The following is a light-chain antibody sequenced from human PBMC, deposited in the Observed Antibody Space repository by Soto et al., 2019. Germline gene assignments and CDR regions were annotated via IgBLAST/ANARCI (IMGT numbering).Light chain of an antibody. Sequence: DIQMTQSPSSLSASVGDRVTITCRASQNINNYLHWYQQKPGEAPKLLIYAASSLQSGVPSRFSGSGTGTEFTLTISSLRPEDFATYLCQQSYNNWTFGQGTKVDIK. CDR2: AAS. J-gene: IGKJ1*01. V-gene: IGKV1-39*01. CDR3: QQSYNNWT. CDR1: QNINNY.